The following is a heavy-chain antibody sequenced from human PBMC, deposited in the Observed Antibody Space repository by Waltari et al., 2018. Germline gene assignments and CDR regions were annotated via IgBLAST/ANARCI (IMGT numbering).Heavy chain of an antibody. CDR3: ARSSEVEMTTIGADYFDY. Sequence: QVQLVQSGAEVKKPGSSVKVSCKASGGTFSSYTISWVRQVPGHGLEWMGRSIPILGLANYAKKFQCRVTSTADKSTSTAYMELSSLRSEDTAVYYCARSSEVEMTTIGADYFDYWGQGTLVTVSS. J-gene: IGHJ4*02. CDR1: GGTFSSYT. CDR2: SIPILGLA. V-gene: IGHV1-69*02. D-gene: IGHD4-4*01.